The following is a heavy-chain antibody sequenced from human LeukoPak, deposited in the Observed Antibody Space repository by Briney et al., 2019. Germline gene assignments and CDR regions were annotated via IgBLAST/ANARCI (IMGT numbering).Heavy chain of an antibody. CDR3: ARDSGTTIDY. CDR2: ISAYNGNT. V-gene: IGHV1-18*01. J-gene: IGHJ4*02. Sequence: ASVKVSCKTSGGTFSSYGISWVRQAPGQGLEWMGWISAYNGNTNYAQKLQGRVTMTTDTSTSTAYMELRSLRSDDTAVYYCARDSGTTIDYWGQGTLVTVSS. D-gene: IGHD1-1*01. CDR1: GGTFSSYG.